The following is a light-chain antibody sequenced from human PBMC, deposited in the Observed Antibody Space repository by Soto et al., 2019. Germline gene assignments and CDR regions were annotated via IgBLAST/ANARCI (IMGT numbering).Light chain of an antibody. CDR3: NSYTSSRTLVV. V-gene: IGLV2-14*01. Sequence: QSALTQPASVSGAPGQWITISCTGTSCDVGGYNYVSWYQQHPGKAPKLLIYEVSNRPSGVSNRFSGSKSGNTASLTITGLQAEDEADYYCNSYTSSRTLVVFGGGTKLTVL. J-gene: IGLJ2*01. CDR1: SCDVGGYNY. CDR2: EVS.